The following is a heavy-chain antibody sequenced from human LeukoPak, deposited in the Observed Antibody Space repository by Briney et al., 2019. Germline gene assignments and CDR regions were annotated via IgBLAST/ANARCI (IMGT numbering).Heavy chain of an antibody. Sequence: SETLSLTCTVSGGSISSSSHYWGWIRQPPGKGLEWIGYIYYSGSTNYNPSLKSRVTISVDTSKNQFSLKLSSVTAADTAVYYCARANWDADWFDPWGQGTLVTVSS. D-gene: IGHD7-27*01. V-gene: IGHV4-61*05. CDR2: IYYSGST. CDR1: GGSISSSSHY. J-gene: IGHJ5*02. CDR3: ARANWDADWFDP.